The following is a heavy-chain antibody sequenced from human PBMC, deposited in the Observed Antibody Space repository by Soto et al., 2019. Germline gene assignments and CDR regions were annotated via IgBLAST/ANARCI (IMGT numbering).Heavy chain of an antibody. J-gene: IGHJ5*02. D-gene: IGHD6-13*01. CDR1: GGSISSSSYY. CDR3: ARQRIAAAGTSDNWFDP. V-gene: IGHV4-39*01. Sequence: PSETLSLTCTVSGGSISSSSYYWGWIRQPPGKGLEWIGSIYYSGSTYYNPSLKSRVTISVDTSKNQFSLKLSSVTAADTAVYYCARQRIAAAGTSDNWFDPWGQGTLVTVSS. CDR2: IYYSGST.